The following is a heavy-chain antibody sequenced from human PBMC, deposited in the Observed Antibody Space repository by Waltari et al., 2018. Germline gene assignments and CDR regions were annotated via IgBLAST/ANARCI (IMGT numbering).Heavy chain of an antibody. CDR1: GFSFSSYE. J-gene: IGHJ4*02. CDR2: VSSSGSKV. Sequence: EVQRVESGGGLVQPGGSLILSCVASGFSFSSYEMNWVRQAPGKGLEWVSYVSSSGSKVHHADSVKARFTIFRDNAKNSLFLQMNSLRAEDTAVYYCARDPGTSAGFDYFDYWGQGTLVTVSS. D-gene: IGHD6-13*01. CDR3: ARDPGTSAGFDYFDY. V-gene: IGHV3-48*03.